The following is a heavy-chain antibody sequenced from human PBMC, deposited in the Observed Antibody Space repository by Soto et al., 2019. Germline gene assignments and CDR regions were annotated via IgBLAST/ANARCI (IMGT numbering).Heavy chain of an antibody. V-gene: IGHV1-69*13. Sequence: ASVKVSCKTSGGTLETFAISWVRQAPGQGPEWMGGIITMSGTATHAQKFQGRVTITADQSTRTVYLELSSLRSEDTAVYYCARARHCRSTSCYNFDYWGQGTLVTVSS. CDR3: ARARHCRSTSCYNFDY. CDR1: GGTLETFA. J-gene: IGHJ4*02. CDR2: IITMSGTA. D-gene: IGHD2-2*01.